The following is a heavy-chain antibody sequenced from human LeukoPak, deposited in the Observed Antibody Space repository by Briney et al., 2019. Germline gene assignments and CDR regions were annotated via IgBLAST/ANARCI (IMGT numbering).Heavy chain of an antibody. CDR1: GGSISCYY. CDR3: ASLGYSSGWYNWFDP. D-gene: IGHD6-19*01. Sequence: SETLSLTCTVSGGSISCYYWSWIRQPPGKGLEWIGYIYYSGSTYYNPSLKSRVTISVDTSKNQFSLKLSSVTAADTAVYYCASLGYSSGWYNWFDPWGQGTLVTVSS. J-gene: IGHJ5*02. CDR2: IYYSGST. V-gene: IGHV4-59*06.